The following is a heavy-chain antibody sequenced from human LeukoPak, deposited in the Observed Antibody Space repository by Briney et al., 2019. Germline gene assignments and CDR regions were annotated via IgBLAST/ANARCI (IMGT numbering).Heavy chain of an antibody. CDR2: IYYSGST. CDR3: ASASRGWLQLRAFDI. J-gene: IGHJ3*02. CDR1: GGSISSSSYY. V-gene: IGHV4-39*01. Sequence: PSETLSLTCTVSGGSISSSSYYWGWIRRPPGKGLEWIGSIYYSGSTYYNPSLKSRVTISVDTSKNQFSLKLSSVTAADTAVYYCASASRGWLQLRAFDIWGQGTMVTVSS. D-gene: IGHD5-24*01.